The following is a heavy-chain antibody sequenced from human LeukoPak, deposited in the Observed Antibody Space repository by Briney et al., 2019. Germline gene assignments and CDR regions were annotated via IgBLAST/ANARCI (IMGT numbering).Heavy chain of an antibody. CDR1: GGTFSSYA. D-gene: IGHD3-22*01. CDR2: IIPILGIA. V-gene: IGHV1-69*04. J-gene: IGHJ4*02. Sequence: SVKVSCKASGGTFSSYAISWVRQAPGQGLEWMGRIIPILGIANYAQKFQGRVTITADKSTSTAYMELSSLRSEDTAVYYCARDGEPYYDSSGYYHYYFDYWGQGTLVTVSS. CDR3: ARDGEPYYDSSGYYHYYFDY.